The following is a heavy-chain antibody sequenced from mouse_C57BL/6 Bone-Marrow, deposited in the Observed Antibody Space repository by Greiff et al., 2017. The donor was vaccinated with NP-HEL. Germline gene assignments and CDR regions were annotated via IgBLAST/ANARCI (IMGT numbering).Heavy chain of an antibody. J-gene: IGHJ2*01. V-gene: IGHV5-6*01. CDR2: ISSGGSYT. CDR3: ARHPLLCLDY. CDR1: GFTFSSYG. D-gene: IGHD2-10*01. Sequence: EVQVVESGGDLVKPGGSLKLSCAASGFTFSSYGMSWVRQTPDKRLEWVATISSGGSYTYYPDSVKGRFTISRDNAKNTLYLQMSSLKSEDTAMYYCARHPLLCLDYWGQGTTLTVSS.